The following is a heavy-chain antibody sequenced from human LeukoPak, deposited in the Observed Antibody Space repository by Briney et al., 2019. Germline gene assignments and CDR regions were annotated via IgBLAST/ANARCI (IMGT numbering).Heavy chain of an antibody. J-gene: IGHJ4*02. V-gene: IGHV1-58*01. CDR3: ARLGSLPPRSDY. CDR1: GFTFTSSA. Sequence: SVKVSCKASGFTFTSSAVQWVRQARGQRLEWIGWIVVGTGNTKYAQKFQERVTITRDMSTSTAYMELSSLRSEDTAVYYCARLGSLPPRSDYWGQGTLVTVSS. D-gene: IGHD1-26*01. CDR2: IVVGTGNT.